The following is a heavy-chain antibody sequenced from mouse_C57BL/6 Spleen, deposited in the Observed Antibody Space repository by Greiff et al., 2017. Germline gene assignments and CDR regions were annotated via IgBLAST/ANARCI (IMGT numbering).Heavy chain of an antibody. CDR3: ARAQLRLPSMDY. V-gene: IGHV5-4*01. J-gene: IGHJ4*01. CDR1: GFTFSSYA. D-gene: IGHD3-2*02. Sequence: EVQRVESGGGLVKPGGSLKLSCAASGFTFSSYAMSWVRQTPVKRLEWVATISDGGSYTYYPDNVQGRFTSSRDNAKNNLYLQMSHLKSEDTAMYYCARAQLRLPSMDYWGQGTSVTVSS. CDR2: ISDGGSYT.